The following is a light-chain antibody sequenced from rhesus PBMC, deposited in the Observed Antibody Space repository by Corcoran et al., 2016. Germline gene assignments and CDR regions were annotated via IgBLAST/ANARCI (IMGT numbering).Light chain of an antibody. V-gene: IGKV1S14*01. CDR3: KQHNSYPPT. CDR1: QGISNY. J-gene: IGKJ1*01. Sequence: DIQMTQSPSSLSASVGDTVTITCRASQGISNYLAWYQQKPGNAPKPLFYYASNLETGVPSRFSGNGAGTDFTLTISRLQPEDFEIYYCKQHNSYPPTFGQGTKVEIK. CDR2: YAS.